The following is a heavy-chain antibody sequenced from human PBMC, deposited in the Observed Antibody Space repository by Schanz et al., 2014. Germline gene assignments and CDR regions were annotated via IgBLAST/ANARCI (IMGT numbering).Heavy chain of an antibody. J-gene: IGHJ4*02. CDR3: ARSAGRDFWSGYYTRFDY. CDR1: GGSFSGYY. V-gene: IGHV4-34*02. D-gene: IGHD3-3*01. Sequence: QVQLQQWGAGLLKPSETLSLTCAVYGGSFSGYYWSWIRQPPGKGLEWIAEINHGGSTNYNPSLKSRVTISVDTSKNQFSLKLRSVTAADTAVYYCARSAGRDFWSGYYTRFDYWGQGTLVTVSS. CDR2: INHGGST.